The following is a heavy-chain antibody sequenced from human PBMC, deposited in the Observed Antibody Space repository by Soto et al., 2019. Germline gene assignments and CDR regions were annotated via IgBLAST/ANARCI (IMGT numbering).Heavy chain of an antibody. CDR3: ARGQVVPAARPSFDYGMDV. Sequence: PGGSLSLSCAASGFTFSDYYMSWIRQAPGKGLEWVSYISSSSNYTNYADSVKGRFTVSRDNAKNSLYLQMNSLRAEDTAVYYCARGQVVPAARPSFDYGMDVWGQGTTVTVSS. D-gene: IGHD2-2*02. V-gene: IGHV3-11*06. CDR1: GFTFSDYY. J-gene: IGHJ6*02. CDR2: ISSSSNYT.